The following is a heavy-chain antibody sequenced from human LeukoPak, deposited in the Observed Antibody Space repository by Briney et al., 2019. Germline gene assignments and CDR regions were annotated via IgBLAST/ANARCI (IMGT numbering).Heavy chain of an antibody. CDR1: GGSISSSTYY. V-gene: IGHV4-39*01. Sequence: PSQTLSLTCTVSGGSISSSTYYWGWIRQPPGKGLEWIGSIFYSGSAYYNPSLESRVTISVDTSRNQFSLKLSSVTAADTAVYYCASSSESYYYGSGRQPYDYWGQGTLVTVSS. D-gene: IGHD3-10*01. CDR2: IFYSGSA. CDR3: ASSSESYYYGSGRQPYDY. J-gene: IGHJ4*02.